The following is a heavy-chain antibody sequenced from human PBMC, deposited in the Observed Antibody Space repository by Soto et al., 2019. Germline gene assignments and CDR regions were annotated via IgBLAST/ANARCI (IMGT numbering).Heavy chain of an antibody. CDR2: INPTTGAT. CDR1: GYTFTAQY. CDR3: ANGDSSWVSWFDL. D-gene: IGHD6-19*01. Sequence: QAQLVQSGAKVKKPVASVKVSCQASGYTFTAQYLHWVRKAPGEGLEWMGWINPTTGATRYAQKFQGRVTMTRDTSMSMAYLEVRSLRPYDTVVYYCANGDSSWVSWFDLWGQGTLVTVSS. V-gene: IGHV1-2*02. J-gene: IGHJ5*02.